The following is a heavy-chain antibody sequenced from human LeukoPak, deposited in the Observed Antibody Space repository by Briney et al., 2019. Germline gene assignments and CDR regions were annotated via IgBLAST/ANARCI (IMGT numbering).Heavy chain of an antibody. CDR2: ISSSSSYI. D-gene: IGHD2-2*01. CDR1: GFTFSSYS. J-gene: IGHJ3*02. CDR3: ARDSSLYRAFDI. Sequence: GGSLRLSCAASGFTFSSYSMTWVRQAPGKGLEWVSSISSSSSYIYYADSVKGRFTISRDNAKNSLYLQMNSLRAEDTAVYYCARDSSLYRAFDIWGQGTMVTVSS. V-gene: IGHV3-21*01.